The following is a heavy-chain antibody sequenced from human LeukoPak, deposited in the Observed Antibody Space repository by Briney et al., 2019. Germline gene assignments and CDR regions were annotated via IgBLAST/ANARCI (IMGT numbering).Heavy chain of an antibody. J-gene: IGHJ4*02. CDR1: GGTFSSYA. Sequence: SVKVSCKASGGTFSSYAISWVRQAPGQGLEWMGRIIPILGIANYAQKFQGRVTITADKSTGTAYMELSSLRSEDTALYYCAMSRWLQLTYWGQGTLVTVSS. V-gene: IGHV1-69*04. CDR3: AMSRWLQLTY. D-gene: IGHD5-24*01. CDR2: IIPILGIA.